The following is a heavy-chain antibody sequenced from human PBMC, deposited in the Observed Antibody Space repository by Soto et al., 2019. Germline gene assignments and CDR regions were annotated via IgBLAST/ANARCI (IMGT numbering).Heavy chain of an antibody. CDR1: GGSISNFY. J-gene: IGHJ6*03. CDR3: ARTVLGPDLLADSFVDYYYYMYL. CDR2: VYYTGST. D-gene: IGHD3-9*01. Sequence: PSETLSLTCTVSGGSISNFYWSWIRQPPGKGLEWIGYVYYTGSTSYNPSLKRRVTFSADSSRGQFSLRLNPVTAADTAVYYCARTVLGPDLLADSFVDYYYYMYLWGQGTTVTVSS. V-gene: IGHV4-59*08.